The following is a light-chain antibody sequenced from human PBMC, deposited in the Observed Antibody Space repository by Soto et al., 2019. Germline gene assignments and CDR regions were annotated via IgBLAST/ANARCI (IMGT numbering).Light chain of an antibody. CDR3: SSYAGSTTLHL. J-gene: IGLJ1*01. Sequence: QSVLTQPPSASGSPGQSVTISCTGANSDVGSYNFVSWYQQHPGKAPKLLIYEVTKRPSGVPDRFSGSKSGNTASLTVSGLQAEDEAVYYCSSYAGSTTLHLFGSGANVTVL. V-gene: IGLV2-8*01. CDR1: NSDVGSYNF. CDR2: EVT.